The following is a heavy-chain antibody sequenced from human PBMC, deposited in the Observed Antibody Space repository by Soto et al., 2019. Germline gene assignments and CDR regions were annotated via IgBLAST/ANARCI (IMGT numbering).Heavy chain of an antibody. CDR3: AKDAPPQWLQPERLDY. V-gene: IGHV3-30*18. D-gene: IGHD5-12*01. CDR1: GFTFSSYG. CDR2: ISYDGSNK. Sequence: QVQLVESGGGVVQPGRSLRLSCAASGFTFSSYGMHWVRQAPGKGLEWVAVISYDGSNKYYADSVKGRFTISRDNSKNTLYLQMNSLRAEDTAVYYCAKDAPPQWLQPERLDYWGQGTLVTVSS. J-gene: IGHJ4*02.